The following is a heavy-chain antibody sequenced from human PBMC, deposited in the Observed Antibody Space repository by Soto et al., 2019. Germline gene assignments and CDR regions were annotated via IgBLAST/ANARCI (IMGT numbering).Heavy chain of an antibody. Sequence: QVQLVQSGAEVKEPGSSVNVSCKTSGGTFGNTAVTWVRQVPGQGLEWIGGIVPLFGTANYAQKFRGRDMIPADESASTAELDLRSLGSYDSAIYYGARDSAPGYSFRSGALGGCRFDPWGQGTLFTVSS. CDR1: GGTFGNTA. V-gene: IGHV1-69*12. CDR3: ARDSAPGYSFRSGALGGCRFDP. CDR2: IVPLFGTA. J-gene: IGHJ5*02. D-gene: IGHD2-15*01.